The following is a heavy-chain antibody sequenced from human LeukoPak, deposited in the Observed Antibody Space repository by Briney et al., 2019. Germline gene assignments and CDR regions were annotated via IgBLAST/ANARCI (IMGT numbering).Heavy chain of an antibody. CDR1: GFTFSSYV. Sequence: GGSLRLSCAASGFTFSSYVMHCVRQAPGKGLEWVAVISDDGINKYYADSVKGRFTISRDNAKNTLFLQMNSLRAEDTAVYYCARSLGGSFDYWGQGTLVTVSS. CDR2: ISDDGINK. V-gene: IGHV3-30-3*01. CDR3: ARSLGGSFDY. D-gene: IGHD1-26*01. J-gene: IGHJ4*02.